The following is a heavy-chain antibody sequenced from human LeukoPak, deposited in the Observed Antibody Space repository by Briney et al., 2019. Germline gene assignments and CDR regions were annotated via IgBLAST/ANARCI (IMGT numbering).Heavy chain of an antibody. D-gene: IGHD1-26*01. CDR2: ISGSGGST. CDR1: GFTFSRYA. J-gene: IGHJ3*02. CDR3: AKDPPGSYYWGDAFDI. V-gene: IGHV3-23*01. Sequence: GGSLRLSCAASGFTFSRYAMSWVRQAPGKGLEWVSAISGSGGSTYYADSVKGRFTISRDNSKNTLYLQMNSLRAEDTAVYYCAKDPPGSYYWGDAFDIWGQGTMVTVSS.